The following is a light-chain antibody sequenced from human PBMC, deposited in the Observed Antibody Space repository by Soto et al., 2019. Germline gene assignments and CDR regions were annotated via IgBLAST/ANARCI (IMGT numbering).Light chain of an antibody. CDR3: ETWDSNTRV. V-gene: IGLV4-60*03. J-gene: IGLJ3*02. CDR2: LEGSGSY. CDR1: SGHSSYS. Sequence: QAVVTQSSSASASLGSSVKLTCTLSSGHSSYSIAWHQQQPGKAPRYLMKLEGSGSYNKGSGVPDRFSGSSSGADRYLTISNLQSEDEADYYCETWDSNTRVFGGGTKVTVL.